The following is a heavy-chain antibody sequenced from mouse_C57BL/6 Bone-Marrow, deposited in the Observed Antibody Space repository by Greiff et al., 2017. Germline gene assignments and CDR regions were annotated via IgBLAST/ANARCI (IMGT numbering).Heavy chain of an antibody. Sequence: VQLQQPGPELVKPGASVKIPCKASGYTFTDYNMDWVKQSHGKSLEWIGDINPNNGGTIYNQKFKGKATLTVDKSSSTAYMERRSLTSEYTAVYYCARAVDPYYFDYGGQGTTLTVAS. V-gene: IGHV1-18*01. CDR3: ARAVDPYYFDY. CDR1: GYTFTDYN. J-gene: IGHJ2*01. CDR2: INPNNGGT.